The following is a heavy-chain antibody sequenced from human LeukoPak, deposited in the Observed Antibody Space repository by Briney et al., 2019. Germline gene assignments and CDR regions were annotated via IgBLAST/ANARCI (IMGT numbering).Heavy chain of an antibody. CDR3: ARDHWYCSGGSCYSYYYYYYMDV. CDR2: IYTSGST. CDR1: GGSISSGSYY. Sequence: SETLSLTCTVSGGSISSGSYYWSWIRQPAGKGLEWIGRIYTSGSTNYNPSLKSRVTMSVDTSKNQFSLKLSSVTAADTAVYYCARDHWYCSGGSCYSYYYYYYMDVWGKGTTVTVSS. V-gene: IGHV4-61*02. D-gene: IGHD2-15*01. J-gene: IGHJ6*03.